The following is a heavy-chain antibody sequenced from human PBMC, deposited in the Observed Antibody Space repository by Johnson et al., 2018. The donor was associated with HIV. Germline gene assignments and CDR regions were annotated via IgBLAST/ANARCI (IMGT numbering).Heavy chain of an antibody. CDR1: GFTFDDYA. V-gene: IGHV3-66*01. J-gene: IGHJ3*02. CDR2: IYSGGST. D-gene: IGHD1-20*01. Sequence: VQLVESGGGLVQPGGSLRLSCAASGFTFDDYAMHWVRQAPGKGLVWVSVIYSGGSTFYADSVKGRFTISRDNAKKSLFLQLSRLRAGDTGVYYCARGGTYNWSPDRIGNAFDIWGQGTTVTVSS. CDR3: ARGGTYNWSPDRIGNAFDI.